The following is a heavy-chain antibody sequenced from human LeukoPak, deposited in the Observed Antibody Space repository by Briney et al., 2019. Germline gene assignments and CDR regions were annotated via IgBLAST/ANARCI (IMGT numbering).Heavy chain of an antibody. CDR1: GFTFSSYD. CDR2: ISGSGGST. Sequence: GGSLRLSCAASGFTFSSYDMSWVRQAPGKGLEWVSAISGSGGSTYYADSVKGRFTISRDNAKNSLYLQMNSLRAEDTAVYYCARAPTYGPGSSFDYWGQGTLVTVSS. CDR3: ARAPTYGPGSSFDY. V-gene: IGHV3-23*01. J-gene: IGHJ4*02. D-gene: IGHD3-10*01.